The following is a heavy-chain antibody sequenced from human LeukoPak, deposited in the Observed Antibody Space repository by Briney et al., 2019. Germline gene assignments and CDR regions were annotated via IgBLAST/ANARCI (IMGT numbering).Heavy chain of an antibody. D-gene: IGHD6-6*01. J-gene: IGHJ4*02. CDR1: GFXFSSYV. CDR2: ITPSGGGT. V-gene: IGHV3-23*01. CDR3: AKEAEEYSRRTDY. Sequence: GGSLRLSCAASGFXFSSYVMSWVRQAPGKGLECVSTITPSGGGTYYADSVKGRFTISRDNSKNTLYLQMNSLRAEDTAVYYCAKEAEEYSRRTDYWGQGTLVTVSS.